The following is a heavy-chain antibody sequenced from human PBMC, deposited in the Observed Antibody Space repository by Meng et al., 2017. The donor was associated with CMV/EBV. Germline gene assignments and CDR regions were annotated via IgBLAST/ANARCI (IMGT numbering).Heavy chain of an antibody. CDR3: ARGYCSGGSCYFDY. J-gene: IGHJ4*02. CDR2: IFSNDEK. Sequence: QVTLKEPGPVLGKPTKTPTLTCTVSGFSLSNARMGVSWIRQPPGKALEWLAHIFSNDEKSYSTSLKSRLTISKDTSKSQVVLTMTNMDPVDTATYYCARGYCSGGSCYFDYWGQGTLVTVSS. D-gene: IGHD2-15*01. CDR1: GFSLSNARMG. V-gene: IGHV2-26*01.